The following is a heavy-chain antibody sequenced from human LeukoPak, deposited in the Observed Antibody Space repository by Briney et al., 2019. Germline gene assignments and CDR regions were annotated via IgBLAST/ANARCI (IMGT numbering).Heavy chain of an antibody. V-gene: IGHV3-48*04. CDR3: ARSQYNSDWLHFYYFDY. Sequence: GGSLRLSCAASGITFNTYRMSWVRQAPGKGLEWVSHISSSSSTIYYADSVKGRFTVSRDNAKNSLYLQMNSLRVEDTAVYYCARSQYNSDWLHFYYFDYWGQGTLVTVSS. D-gene: IGHD6-19*01. CDR2: ISSSSSTI. J-gene: IGHJ4*02. CDR1: GITFNTYR.